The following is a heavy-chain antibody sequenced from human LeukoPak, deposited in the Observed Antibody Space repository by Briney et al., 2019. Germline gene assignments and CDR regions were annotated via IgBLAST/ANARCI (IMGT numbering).Heavy chain of an antibody. D-gene: IGHD6-19*01. CDR1: GFIVSDSY. V-gene: IGHV3-23*01. CDR3: AKDQYEGIFRQWLVRLDAFDI. Sequence: HAGGSLRLSCAASGFIVSDSYMSWVRQAPGKGLEWVSAISGSGGSTYYADSVKGRFTISRDNSKNTLYLQMNSLRAEDTAVYYCAKDQYEGIFRQWLVRLDAFDIWGQGTMVTVSS. J-gene: IGHJ3*02. CDR2: ISGSGGST.